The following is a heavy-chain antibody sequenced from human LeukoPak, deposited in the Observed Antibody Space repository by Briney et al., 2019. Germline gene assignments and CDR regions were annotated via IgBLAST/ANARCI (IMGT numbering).Heavy chain of an antibody. CDR2: INPNSGGT. D-gene: IGHD2-2*01. Sequence: GASVKVSCKASGYTFTGYYMHWVRQAPGQGLEWMGRINPNSGGTNYAQKFQGRVTMTRDTSISTAYMELSRLRSDDTAVYYCARDLCSSTSCYLYSSSYVYWGQGTPVTVSS. V-gene: IGHV1-2*06. CDR1: GYTFTGYY. J-gene: IGHJ4*02. CDR3: ARDLCSSTSCYLYSSSYVY.